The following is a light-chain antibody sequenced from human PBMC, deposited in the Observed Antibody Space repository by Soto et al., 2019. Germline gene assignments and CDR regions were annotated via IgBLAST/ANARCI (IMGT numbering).Light chain of an antibody. V-gene: IGLV2-14*01. Sequence: QSALTQPASVSGSPGRRITFPCPETRGDVGGYNYVSWYQQHPGKAPKLMIYDVSNRPSGVSNRFSGSKSGNTASLTISGLQAEDEADYYCSSYTSSSTVFGGGTKLTVL. CDR1: RGDVGGYNY. CDR3: SSYTSSSTV. J-gene: IGLJ2*01. CDR2: DVS.